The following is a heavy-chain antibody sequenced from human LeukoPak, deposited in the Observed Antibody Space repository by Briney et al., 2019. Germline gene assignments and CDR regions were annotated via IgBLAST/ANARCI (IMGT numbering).Heavy chain of an antibody. Sequence: GGSLRLSCAASGFTFISYGMQWVRQAPGKGLVGVSRINNGGVSTNYADSVRGRFTISRDNAKNTLYLQMNSLRAEDTGVYYCARELPREVTLDYWGQGTLVTVSS. CDR3: ARELPREVTLDY. V-gene: IGHV3-74*01. CDR1: GFTFISYG. J-gene: IGHJ4*02. D-gene: IGHD2-21*02. CDR2: INNGGVST.